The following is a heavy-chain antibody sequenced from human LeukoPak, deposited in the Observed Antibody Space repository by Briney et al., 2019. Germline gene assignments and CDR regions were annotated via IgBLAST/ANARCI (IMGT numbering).Heavy chain of an antibody. Sequence: GGSLRLSCAASGFFFSSYAMSWVRQAPGNGLEWVSAISGSGGSTYYAASVKGRFTISRDNSKNTLYLQMNSMRAEDTAVYYCAKEGQSSSQWGQGTLVPSPQ. CDR1: GFFFSSYA. CDR2: ISGSGGST. CDR3: AKEGQSSSQ. J-gene: IGHJ4*02. V-gene: IGHV3-23*01. D-gene: IGHD6-13*01.